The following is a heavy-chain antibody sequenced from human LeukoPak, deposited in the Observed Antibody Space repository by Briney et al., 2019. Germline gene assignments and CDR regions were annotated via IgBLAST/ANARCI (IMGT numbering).Heavy chain of an antibody. Sequence: ASVKVSCKTSGYTFTDYYIQWVRQAPGQGLEWMGWINPNSGGTNYAQKFQGRVTMTRDTSISTAYMELSRLRSDDTAVYYCARDLVGATGGGQGTFDYWGQGTLVTVSS. CDR1: GYTFTDYY. J-gene: IGHJ4*02. V-gene: IGHV1-2*02. CDR3: ARDLVGATGGGQGTFDY. CDR2: INPNSGGT. D-gene: IGHD1-26*01.